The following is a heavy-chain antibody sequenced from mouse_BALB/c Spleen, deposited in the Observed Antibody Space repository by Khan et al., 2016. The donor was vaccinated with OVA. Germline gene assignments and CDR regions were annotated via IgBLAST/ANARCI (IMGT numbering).Heavy chain of an antibody. V-gene: IGHV1S81*02. CDR1: GYTLTSYW. Sequence: QVQLQQSGAELVNPGASVNLSCKASGYTLTSYWMHWVKQRPGQGLEWIGDINPSNGRTNYNEKFKSKATLTVDKSSSTAYMQLSRPTSEDSAVYYCARLLINFDYWGQGTTLTVSS. CDR3: ARLLINFDY. J-gene: IGHJ2*01. CDR2: INPSNGRT.